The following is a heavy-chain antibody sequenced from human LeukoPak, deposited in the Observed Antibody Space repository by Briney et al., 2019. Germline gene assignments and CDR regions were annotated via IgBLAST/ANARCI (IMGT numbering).Heavy chain of an antibody. D-gene: IGHD3-10*01. Sequence: PGESLRISCKGSGYTFTSYWIGWVRQMPGKGLEWVGVIYPGDSDTRYSPSFQGQVTISADKSINTAFLQWSSLKASDTAAYYCARPHYGSGILKYYYGMDVWGQGTTVTVSS. CDR1: GYTFTSYW. CDR3: ARPHYGSGILKYYYGMDV. V-gene: IGHV5-51*01. CDR2: IYPGDSDT. J-gene: IGHJ6*02.